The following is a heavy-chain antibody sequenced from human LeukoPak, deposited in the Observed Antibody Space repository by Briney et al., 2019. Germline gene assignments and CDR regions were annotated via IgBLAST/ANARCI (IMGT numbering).Heavy chain of an antibody. CDR1: GFTFSSYA. CDR2: ISGSGGST. Sequence: GGSLRLSCAASGFTFSSYAMSWVRQAPGKGLEWVSAISGSGGSTYYADSVKGRFTISRDNSKNTLYLQMNSLRAEDAAVYYCAEAPTGFLEWLLFDYWGQGTLVTVSS. J-gene: IGHJ4*02. D-gene: IGHD3-3*01. V-gene: IGHV3-23*01. CDR3: AEAPTGFLEWLLFDY.